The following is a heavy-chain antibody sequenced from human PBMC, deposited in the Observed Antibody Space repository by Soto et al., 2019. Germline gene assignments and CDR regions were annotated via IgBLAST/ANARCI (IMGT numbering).Heavy chain of an antibody. V-gene: IGHV3-23*01. CDR3: AKDVEGGSLFRGAFDY. CDR2: ISASGGAT. CDR1: RFTFTSYA. J-gene: IGHJ4*02. Sequence: EVELLESGGGLVQPGGSLRLSCVASRFTFTSYAMSWVRQAPGKGLEWVAAISASGGATIHADSVKGRLTISRDNSKNTLYLQMNGLRAEDTAVYYGAKDVEGGSLFRGAFDYWGQGTQVTVSS. D-gene: IGHD1-26*01.